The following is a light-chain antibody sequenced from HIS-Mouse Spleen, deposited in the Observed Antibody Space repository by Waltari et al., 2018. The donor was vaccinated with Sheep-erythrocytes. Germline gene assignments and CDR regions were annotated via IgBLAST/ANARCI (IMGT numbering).Light chain of an antibody. Sequence: DIQMTQSPSSLSASVGDRVTITCQASQDISHYLNWYQQKPWKAHKRLIYDASNLETGVPSRFSGSGSGTEFTFTISSLQPEDIATYYCQQYDNLLTFGGGTKVEIK. CDR2: DAS. CDR3: QQYDNLLT. V-gene: IGKV1-33*01. CDR1: QDISHY. J-gene: IGKJ4*01.